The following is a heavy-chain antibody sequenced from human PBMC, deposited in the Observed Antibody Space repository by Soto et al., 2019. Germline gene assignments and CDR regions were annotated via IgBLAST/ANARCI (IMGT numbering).Heavy chain of an antibody. CDR1: GGSISSYY. V-gene: IGHV4-59*01. Sequence: PSETLSLTCTVSGGSISSYYWSWIRQPPGKGLEWIGYIYYSGSTNYNPSLKSRVTISVDTSKNQFSLKLSSVTAADTAVYYCARSQLLLYNWFDPWGQGTLVTVSS. CDR3: ARSQLLLYNWFDP. D-gene: IGHD2-2*01. CDR2: IYYSGST. J-gene: IGHJ5*02.